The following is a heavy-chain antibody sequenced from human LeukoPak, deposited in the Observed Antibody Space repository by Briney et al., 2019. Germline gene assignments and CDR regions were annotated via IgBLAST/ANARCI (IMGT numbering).Heavy chain of an antibody. Sequence: SETLSLTCTVSGGSISSSSYYWGWIRQPPGKGLEWIGSIFYSGSTYYNPSLKSRVTISVDTSKNQFSLKLSSVTAADTAVYYCARDLKGLERAAFDIWGQGTMVTVSS. CDR3: ARDLKGLERAAFDI. CDR2: IFYSGST. V-gene: IGHV4-39*07. J-gene: IGHJ3*02. D-gene: IGHD1-1*01. CDR1: GGSISSSSYY.